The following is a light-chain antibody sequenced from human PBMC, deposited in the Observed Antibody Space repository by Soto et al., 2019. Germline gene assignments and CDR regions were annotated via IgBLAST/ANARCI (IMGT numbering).Light chain of an antibody. CDR2: DAS. CDR3: QQSSSYPLP. V-gene: IGKV3-20*01. J-gene: IGKJ4*01. Sequence: GCTQYTGPLSLSSRGKTHLSFTASQTVRNNYLAWYQQKPGQAPRLLIYDASSRATGIPDRFSGGGSGTDFTLTISRLEPEDFAVYYCQQSSSYPLPFGGGTKVDVK. CDR1: QTVRNNY.